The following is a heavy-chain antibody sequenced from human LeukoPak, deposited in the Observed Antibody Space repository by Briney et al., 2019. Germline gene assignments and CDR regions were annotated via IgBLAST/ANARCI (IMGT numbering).Heavy chain of an antibody. CDR1: GGSIRSYY. CDR3: ARGYSYGSYYFDN. Sequence: SETLSLTCTVSGGSIRSYYWSWMRQPPGRGRVWIGYIYYSGNTNYNPSLKSRVTITVDTSKNQFSLKLSSVTAADTAIYYCARGYSYGSYYFDNWGQGTLVTVSS. J-gene: IGHJ4*02. V-gene: IGHV4-59*01. CDR2: IYYSGNT. D-gene: IGHD5-18*01.